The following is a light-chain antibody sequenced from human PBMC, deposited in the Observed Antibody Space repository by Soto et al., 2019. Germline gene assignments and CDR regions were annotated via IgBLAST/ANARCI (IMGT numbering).Light chain of an antibody. CDR2: DVS. Sequence: QSALTQPASVSGSPGQSITISCTGTSSDVGGYNYVSWYQQHPGKAPKLMIYDVSNRPSGVSNRFSGSKSGNTASLTISGLQDEDEADYSCSSYTSSSTRVFGGGTKLTVL. CDR1: SSDVGGYNY. V-gene: IGLV2-14*01. CDR3: SSYTSSSTRV. J-gene: IGLJ2*01.